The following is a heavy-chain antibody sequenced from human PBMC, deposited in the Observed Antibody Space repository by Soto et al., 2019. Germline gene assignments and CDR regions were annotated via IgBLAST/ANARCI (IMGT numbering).Heavy chain of an antibody. Sequence: QITLKESGPTLVKPTQTLTLTCTFSDFSLSTSGVGVGWIRQSPGKALEWLALIYWDDDKRHSPSLRSRLTITKGIPKNQVVITMTNMDPVDTATYYCALTAIFGGTGLLFDYSGHGTLVTLSS. CDR2: IYWDDDK. V-gene: IGHV2-5*02. CDR3: ALTAIFGGTGLLFDY. J-gene: IGHJ4*01. CDR1: DFSLSTSGVG. D-gene: IGHD2-21*01.